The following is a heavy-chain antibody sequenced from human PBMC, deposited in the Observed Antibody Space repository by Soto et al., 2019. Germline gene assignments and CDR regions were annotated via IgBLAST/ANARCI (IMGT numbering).Heavy chain of an antibody. V-gene: IGHV2-5*02. CDR2: IYWDDDK. CDR1: GFSLSTNEVS. J-gene: IGHJ4*02. CDR3: AHRDGARFYFDY. Sequence: QITLKESGPTVVKPTQTLTLTCTISGFSLSTNEVSVGWIRQPPGKALEWLALIYWDDDKRYSPSLKNRLTITKDTSKNQVVLTMTNMDPGDTATYYCAHRDGARFYFDYWGQGILVTVTS.